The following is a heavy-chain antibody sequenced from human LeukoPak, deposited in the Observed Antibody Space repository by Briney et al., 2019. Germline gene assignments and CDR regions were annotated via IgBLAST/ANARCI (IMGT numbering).Heavy chain of an antibody. J-gene: IGHJ3*02. CDR1: GFTFSSYW. V-gene: IGHV3-7*05. CDR2: IKQDGSGK. CDR3: ATYCGGDCYSPHDAFDI. Sequence: GGSLRLSCAASGFTFSSYWMSWVRQAPGKGLEWVANIKQDGSGKYYVDSVKGRFTISRDNAKNSLYLQMNSLRAEDTAVYYCATYCGGDCYSPHDAFDIWGQGTMVTV. D-gene: IGHD2-21*02.